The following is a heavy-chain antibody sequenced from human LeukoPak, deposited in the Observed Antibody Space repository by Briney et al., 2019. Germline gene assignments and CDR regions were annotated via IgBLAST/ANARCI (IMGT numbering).Heavy chain of an antibody. CDR2: VHHTGRT. Sequence: SETLSLTCVVSGGSISDSFEHYWSWVRQPPGKEFEWIAEVHHTGRTIYSPSFARRVALSADTSKNQVSLIVTSVAAADTAVYYCARGSDYTWGDWGQGTLVTVSS. D-gene: IGHD3-10*01. CDR3: ARGSDYTWGD. J-gene: IGHJ4*01. CDR1: GGSISDSFEHY. V-gene: IGHV4-4*02.